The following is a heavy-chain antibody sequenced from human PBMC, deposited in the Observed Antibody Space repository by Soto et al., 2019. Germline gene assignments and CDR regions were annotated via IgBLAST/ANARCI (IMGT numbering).Heavy chain of an antibody. CDR2: IWYDGSNK. CDR3: AVSGDYYYGMDV. V-gene: IGHV3-33*01. CDR1: GFTFSSYG. J-gene: IGHJ6*02. Sequence: QVQLVESGGGMVQPGRSLRLSCAASGFTFSSYGMHWVRQAPGKGLEWVAVIWYDGSNKYYADSVKGRFTISRDNSKNTLYLQMNSLRAEDTAVYYCAVSGDYYYGMDVWGQGTTVTVSS. D-gene: IGHD7-27*01.